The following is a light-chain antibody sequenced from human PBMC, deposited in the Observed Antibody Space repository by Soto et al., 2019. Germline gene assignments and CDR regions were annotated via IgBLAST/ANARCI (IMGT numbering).Light chain of an antibody. Sequence: DIQMTQSPSALSASVGDRVTITCRASQSVNNWLAWYRQKPGKAPKLLIYDASYLESGVPSRFSGSGSGTEFTLTISSLQPDDFATYYCQQYNTYSGTFGQGTKV. V-gene: IGKV1-5*01. CDR3: QQYNTYSGT. J-gene: IGKJ1*01. CDR2: DAS. CDR1: QSVNNW.